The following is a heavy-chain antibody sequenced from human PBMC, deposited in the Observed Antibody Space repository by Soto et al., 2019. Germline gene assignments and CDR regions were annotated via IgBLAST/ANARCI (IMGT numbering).Heavy chain of an antibody. D-gene: IGHD5-18*01. CDR2: ISGSGGST. CDR3: AKMASYSYAYYYYGMDV. CDR1: GFTFSSYA. V-gene: IGHV3-23*01. J-gene: IGHJ6*02. Sequence: GGSLRLSCAASGFTFSSYAMSWVRQAPGKGLEWVSAISGSGGSTYYADSVKGRFTISRDNSKNTLYLQMNSLRAEDTAVYYCAKMASYSYAYYYYGMDVWGQGTTVTVSS.